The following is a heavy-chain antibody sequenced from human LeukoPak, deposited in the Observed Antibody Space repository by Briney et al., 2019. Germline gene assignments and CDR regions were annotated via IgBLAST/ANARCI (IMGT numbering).Heavy chain of an antibody. CDR3: ARLPYYDFWSGQLNYFDY. V-gene: IGHV5-51*01. Sequence: KCGESLKISCKGSGYSFTSYWIGWVRQMPGKGLEWMGIIYPGDSDTRYSPSFQGQVTISADKSISTAYLQWSSLKASDIAMYYCARLPYYDFWSGQLNYFDYWGQGTLVTVS. CDR1: GYSFTSYW. D-gene: IGHD3-3*01. CDR2: IYPGDSDT. J-gene: IGHJ4*02.